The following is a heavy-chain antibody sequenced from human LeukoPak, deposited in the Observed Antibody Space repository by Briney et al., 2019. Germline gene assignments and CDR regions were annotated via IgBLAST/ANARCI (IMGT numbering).Heavy chain of an antibody. CDR1: GGSITNSNVY. Sequence: PSETLSLTCTVSGGSITNSNVYWAWIRQTPGKGLEWIGNFFHNGGADYNPSLKSRVTGSVDTSKNQFSMKLRSVTAADTAVYYCARQVENWGPIVDQWGQGTLITVSS. J-gene: IGHJ4*02. D-gene: IGHD3-16*01. V-gene: IGHV4-39*01. CDR3: ARQVENWGPIVDQ. CDR2: FFHNGGA.